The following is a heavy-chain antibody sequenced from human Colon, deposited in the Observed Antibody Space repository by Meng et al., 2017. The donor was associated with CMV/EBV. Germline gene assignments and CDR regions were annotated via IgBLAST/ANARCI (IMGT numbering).Heavy chain of an antibody. V-gene: IGHV3-48*04. D-gene: IGHD2-8*02. Sequence: GESLKISCAASGFALSNYNMNWVRQAPGKGLEWVSFISGSSATIHYAESVKGRFTISRDNTKNSLYLQMNNLTAEDAAVYYCTRDRGALVAFSPIGYWGQGTLGTVSS. CDR1: GFALSNYN. CDR2: ISGSSATI. CDR3: TRDRGALVAFSPIGY. J-gene: IGHJ4*02.